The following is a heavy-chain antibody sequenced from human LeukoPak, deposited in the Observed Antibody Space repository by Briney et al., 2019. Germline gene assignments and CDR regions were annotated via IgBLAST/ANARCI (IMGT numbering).Heavy chain of an antibody. D-gene: IGHD2-15*01. CDR1: GGSISSGGYS. CDR2: IYHSGST. Sequence: SETLSLTCTVSGGSISSGGYSWSWIRQPPGKGLEWIGYIYHSGSTYYNPSLKSRVTISVDRSKNQFSLKLSSVTAADTAVYYCARAGYCSGGSCPLLDPWGQGTLVTVSS. CDR3: ARAGYCSGGSCPLLDP. V-gene: IGHV4-30-2*01. J-gene: IGHJ5*02.